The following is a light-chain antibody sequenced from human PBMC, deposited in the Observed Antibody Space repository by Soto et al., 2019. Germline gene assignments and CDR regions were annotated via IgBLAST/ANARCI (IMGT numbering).Light chain of an antibody. CDR1: SSDTGAYNF. Sequence: HSALTQPASVSGSPGQSITISCTGTSSDTGAYNFVSWYQQHPGKAPKLMLYDVNIRPSGVSNRFSGSKSGNTASLTISGLQAEDEAAYYCTSWTTSTTMIFGGGTKLTVL. CDR2: DVN. CDR3: TSWTTSTTMI. V-gene: IGLV2-14*03. J-gene: IGLJ2*01.